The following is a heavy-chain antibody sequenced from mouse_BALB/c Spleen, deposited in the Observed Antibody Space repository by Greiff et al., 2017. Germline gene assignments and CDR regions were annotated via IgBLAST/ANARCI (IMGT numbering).Heavy chain of an antibody. CDR1: GFTFSSYG. D-gene: IGHD2-4*01. CDR3: ARGDGDYDGVDY. CDR2: ISSGGSYT. Sequence: EVMLVESGGDLVKPGGSLKLSCAASGFTFSSYGMSWVRQTPDKRLEWVATISSGGSYTYYPDSVKGRFTISRDNAKNTLYLQMSSLKSEDTAMYYCARGDGDYDGVDYWGQGTSVTVSS. J-gene: IGHJ4*01. V-gene: IGHV5-6*02.